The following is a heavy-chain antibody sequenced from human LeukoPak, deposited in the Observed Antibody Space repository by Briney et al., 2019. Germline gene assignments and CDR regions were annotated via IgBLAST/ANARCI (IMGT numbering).Heavy chain of an antibody. D-gene: IGHD1-26*01. CDR1: GFSFSDHY. J-gene: IGHJ4*02. CDR3: ARDQSGSYTPSDC. Sequence: PGGSLRLSCAASGFSFSDHYMSWIRQAPGKGLEWVSSISRGGSTTYCADSVKGRFTISRDNAKNSLYLQMNSLRAEDTAVYYCARDQSGSYTPSDCWGQGTLVTVSS. V-gene: IGHV3-11*01. CDR2: ISRGGSTT.